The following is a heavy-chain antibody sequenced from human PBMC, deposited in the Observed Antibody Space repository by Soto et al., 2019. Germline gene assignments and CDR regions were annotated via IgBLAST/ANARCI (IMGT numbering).Heavy chain of an antibody. CDR2: IYYSGST. J-gene: IGHJ6*02. CDR3: ARGPGYSYGVPLYYYYYYGMDV. Sequence: SETLSLTCTVSGGSISSYYWSWIRQPPGKGLEWIGYIYYSGSTNYNPSLKSRVTISVDTSKNQFSLKLSSVTAADTAVYYCARGPGYSYGVPLYYYYYYGMDVWCQGTTVTVSS. D-gene: IGHD5-18*01. V-gene: IGHV4-59*01. CDR1: GGSISSYY.